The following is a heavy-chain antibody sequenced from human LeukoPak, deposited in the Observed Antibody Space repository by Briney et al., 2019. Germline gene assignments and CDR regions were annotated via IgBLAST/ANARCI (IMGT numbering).Heavy chain of an antibody. Sequence: SETLSLTCSVSGGSISSGDYYWSWIRRPPGKGLEWIGYIYYSGSTYYNPSLKSRVSISLDTSKSQFSLHLSSVTAADTAVYYCAGDGRYCSSTNCPTKGVDWGQGTLVTVSS. CDR3: AGDGRYCSSTNCPTKGVD. D-gene: IGHD2-2*01. CDR1: GGSISSGDYY. J-gene: IGHJ4*02. V-gene: IGHV4-30-4*01. CDR2: IYYSGST.